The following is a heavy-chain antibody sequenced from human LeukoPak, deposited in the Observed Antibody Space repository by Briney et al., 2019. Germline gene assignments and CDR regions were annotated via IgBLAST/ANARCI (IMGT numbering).Heavy chain of an antibody. Sequence: SETLSLTCTVSGGSIISSSYYWGWVRQPPGKGLEWIGSIYYSGSTYYNPSLKSRVTISVDTSKNQFSLKLSSVTAADTAVYYCARDAAEMATIDKDYWGQGTLVTVSS. D-gene: IGHD5-24*01. J-gene: IGHJ4*02. CDR3: ARDAAEMATIDKDY. CDR2: IYYSGST. CDR1: GGSIISSSYY. V-gene: IGHV4-39*07.